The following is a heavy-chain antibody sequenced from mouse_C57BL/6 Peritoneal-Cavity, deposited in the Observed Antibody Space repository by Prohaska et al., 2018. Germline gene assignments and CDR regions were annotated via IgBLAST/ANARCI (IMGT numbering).Heavy chain of an antibody. J-gene: IGHJ1*03. V-gene: IGHV1-84*01. CDR1: GYTFTDYY. D-gene: IGHD1-1*01. Sequence: QIQLQQSGPELVKPGASVKISCKASGYTFTDYYINWVKQRPGQGLEWIGWIYPGSGNTKYNEKFKGKATLTVDTSSSTAYMQLSSLTCEESAVYFCARNSGSHYSSSDWYFDVGGTGTPVPVSS. CDR3: ARNSGSHYSSSDWYFDV. CDR2: IYPGSGNT.